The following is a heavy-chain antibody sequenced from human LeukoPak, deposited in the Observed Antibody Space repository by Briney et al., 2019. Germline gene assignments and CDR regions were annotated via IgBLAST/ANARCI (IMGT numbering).Heavy chain of an antibody. Sequence: ASVKVSCKASGGTFSSYAITWVRQAPGQGLEWMGGIIPIFDTANYAQKFQGRVTITADESTSTAYMELSSLRSEDTAVYYCARERDILTGCYRGYFDYWGQGTLVTVSS. J-gene: IGHJ4*02. CDR3: ARERDILTGCYRGYFDY. V-gene: IGHV1-69*13. CDR2: IIPIFDTA. CDR1: GGTFSSYA. D-gene: IGHD3-9*01.